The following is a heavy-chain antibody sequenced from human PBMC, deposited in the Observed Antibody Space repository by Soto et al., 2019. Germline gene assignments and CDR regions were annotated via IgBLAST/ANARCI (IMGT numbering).Heavy chain of an antibody. CDR2: SYYSGNT. J-gene: IGHJ6*02. D-gene: IGHD1-1*01. CDR1: GASISSGYYY. CDR3: ARSSLYGMDV. Sequence: PSETLSLTSSVSGASISSGYYYWSCIRQPPGKGLEWIGNSYYSGNTYYNPSLKSRLIISIDTSKNQFSLKAGSVSAADTAVYYCARSSLYGMDVWAQGTTVTVSS. V-gene: IGHV4-30-4*01.